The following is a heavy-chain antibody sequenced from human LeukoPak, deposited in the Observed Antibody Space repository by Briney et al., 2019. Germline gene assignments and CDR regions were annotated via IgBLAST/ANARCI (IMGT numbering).Heavy chain of an antibody. CDR2: IIPIFGTA. J-gene: IGHJ5*02. D-gene: IGHD3-22*01. Sequence: SVKVSCKASGGTFSSYAISWVRQAPGQGLEWMGGIIPIFGTANYAQKFQGRVTITTDESTSTAYMELSSLRSEDTAVYYCASPQITLHGYYSSWFDPWGQGTLVTVSS. CDR1: GGTFSSYA. CDR3: ASPQITLHGYYSSWFDP. V-gene: IGHV1-69*05.